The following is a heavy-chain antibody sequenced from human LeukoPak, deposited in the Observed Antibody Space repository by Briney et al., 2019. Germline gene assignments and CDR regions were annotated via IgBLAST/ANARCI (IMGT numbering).Heavy chain of an antibody. J-gene: IGHJ4*02. D-gene: IGHD3-22*01. Sequence: GGSLRLSCAASGFTFSSYAMHWVRQAPGKGLEWVAVISYDGSNKYYADSVKGRFTISRDNSKNTPYLQMNSLRAEDTAVYYCARDSRPYDSSGYPTYWGQGTLVTVSS. CDR2: ISYDGSNK. CDR3: ARDSRPYDSSGYPTY. CDR1: GFTFSSYA. V-gene: IGHV3-30-3*01.